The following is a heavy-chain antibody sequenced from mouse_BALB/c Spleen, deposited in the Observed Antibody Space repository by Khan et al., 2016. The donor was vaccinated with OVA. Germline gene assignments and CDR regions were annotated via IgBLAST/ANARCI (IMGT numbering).Heavy chain of an antibody. Sequence: QIQLVQSGPELKKSGETVKISCKASGYTFTNYGMNWVKQAPGKGLKWMGWINTYTGEPTYADDFKGRFAFSLETSASTAYLQINNLKNEDTATYFCARGELGGDAMDYWGQGTSVTVSS. J-gene: IGHJ4*01. CDR3: ARGELGGDAMDY. CDR1: GYTFTNYG. CDR2: INTYTGEP. V-gene: IGHV9-3-1*01. D-gene: IGHD4-1*01.